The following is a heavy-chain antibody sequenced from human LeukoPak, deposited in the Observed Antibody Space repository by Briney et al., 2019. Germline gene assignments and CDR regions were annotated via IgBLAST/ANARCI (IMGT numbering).Heavy chain of an antibody. D-gene: IGHD3-9*01. CDR1: GGSISSGDYY. Sequence: SQTLSLTCTVSGGSISSGDYYWTWIRQPPGKGLEWIGYIYYSGSTYYNPSLKSRVTISVDTSKNQFPLKLSSVTAADTAVYYCARFHQVLRYFDWPRYYFDYWGQGTLVTVSS. CDR2: IYYSGST. V-gene: IGHV4-30-4*01. CDR3: ARFHQVLRYFDWPRYYFDY. J-gene: IGHJ4*02.